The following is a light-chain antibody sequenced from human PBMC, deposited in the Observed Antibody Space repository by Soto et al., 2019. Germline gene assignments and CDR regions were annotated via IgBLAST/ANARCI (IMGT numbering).Light chain of an antibody. Sequence: VLTQSPGTLSLSPGARATLSCRASQSVSSRLAWYQHKSGQAPRLLISGASRRATGIPDRFSGSGSGTDFTLTISRLEPEDFALYYCQHYYGTSPISFGQGTRLEIK. CDR1: QSVSSR. CDR3: QHYYGTSPIS. V-gene: IGKV3-20*01. J-gene: IGKJ5*01. CDR2: GAS.